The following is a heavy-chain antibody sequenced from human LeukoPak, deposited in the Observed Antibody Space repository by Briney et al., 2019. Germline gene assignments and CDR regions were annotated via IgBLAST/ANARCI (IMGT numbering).Heavy chain of an antibody. CDR2: IIPIFGTA. CDR3: ARVSRGYCSSTSCSIPPDY. V-gene: IGHV1-69*06. Sequence: SVKVSCKASGGTFSSYAISWVRQAPGQGLEWMGGIIPIFGTANYAQKFQGRVTITADKSTSTAYMELSRLRSDDTAVYYCARVSRGYCSSTSCSIPPDYWGQGTLVTVSS. D-gene: IGHD2-2*01. CDR1: GGTFSSYA. J-gene: IGHJ4*02.